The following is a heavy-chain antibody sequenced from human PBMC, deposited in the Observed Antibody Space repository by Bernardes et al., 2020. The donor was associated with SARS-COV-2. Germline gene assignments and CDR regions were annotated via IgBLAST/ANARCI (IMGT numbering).Heavy chain of an antibody. J-gene: IGHJ2*01. CDR1: SGSFSGYY. CDR3: ARGSAAVVSHFMLLFANWYFDL. CDR2: INDSGST. Sequence: SETLSLTCAVYSGSFSGYYWSWIRQTPGKGLEWIGEINDSGSTKYNPALKSQVTIPVTPPKNQFSLKLNSVTAADTAVYYCARGSAAVVSHFMLLFANWYFDLWGRGTLVTVSS. V-gene: IGHV4-34*01. D-gene: IGHD2-15*01.